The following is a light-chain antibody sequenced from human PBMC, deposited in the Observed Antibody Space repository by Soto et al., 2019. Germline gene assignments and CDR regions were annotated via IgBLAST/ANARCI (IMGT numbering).Light chain of an antibody. CDR1: QSISSY. V-gene: IGKV1-39*01. CDR3: QQSYRTPFT. J-gene: IGKJ3*01. CDR2: AAS. Sequence: DIQMTQSPSSLSASAGDRVTITCRASQSISSYLNWYQQKPGKAPKLLIYAASNLQSKVPSRFIGSGSGTDFTRTISSLQPEDFATDFCQQSYRTPFTCGRGTKVEIK.